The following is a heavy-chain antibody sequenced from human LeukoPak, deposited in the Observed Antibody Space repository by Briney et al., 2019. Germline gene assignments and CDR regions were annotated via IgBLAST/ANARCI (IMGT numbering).Heavy chain of an antibody. D-gene: IGHD3-16*01. CDR3: ARLWGLYYYYMDV. J-gene: IGHJ6*03. CDR2: IYHSGST. CDR1: GGSISSGGYF. Sequence: PSETLSLTCTVSGGSISSGGYFWTWIRQPPGKGLEWIGYIYHSGSTFYNPSLKSRVTISVDTSKNQFSLRLSSVTAADTALYYCARLWGLYYYYMDVWGKGTTVTVSS. V-gene: IGHV4-30-2*01.